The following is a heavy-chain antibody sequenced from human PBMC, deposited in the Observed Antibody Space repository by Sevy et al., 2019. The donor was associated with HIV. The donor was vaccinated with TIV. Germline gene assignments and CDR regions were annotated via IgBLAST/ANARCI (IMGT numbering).Heavy chain of an antibody. CDR1: GFTFNSYG. V-gene: IGHV3-33*01. CDR2: IWYDGKNK. J-gene: IGHJ4*02. Sequence: GGSLRLSCAASGFTFNSYGMHWVRQAPGKGLEWVAVIWYDGKNKEYADSVKGRFTVFRDNAQNSLYLQMNSLRGEDTAVYYCARGPSFLVVSDAPVDYWGQGTLVTVSS. CDR3: ARGPSFLVVSDAPVDY. D-gene: IGHD2-8*02.